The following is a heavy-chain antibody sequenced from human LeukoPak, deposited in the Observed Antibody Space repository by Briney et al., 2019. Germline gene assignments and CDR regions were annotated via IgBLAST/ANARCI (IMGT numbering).Heavy chain of an antibody. V-gene: IGHV3-30*03. CDR3: ARVGCSTSCYYYYYYMDV. Sequence: GGSLRLSCAASGFTLSSYGMHWVRQAPGKGLEWVAVISYDGSNKYYADSVKGRFTISRDNSKNSLYLQMNSLRAEDTAVYYCARVGCSTSCYYYYYYMDVWGKGTTVTVSS. D-gene: IGHD2-2*01. CDR1: GFTLSSYG. CDR2: ISYDGSNK. J-gene: IGHJ6*03.